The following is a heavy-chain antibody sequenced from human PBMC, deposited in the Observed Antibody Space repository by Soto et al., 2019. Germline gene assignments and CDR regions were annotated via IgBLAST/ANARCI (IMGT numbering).Heavy chain of an antibody. Sequence: QVQLVQSGAEVKKPGSSVKVSCKASGGTFSSYAISWVRQAPGQGLEWMGGIIPIFGTANYAQKFQGRVTITADESTSTAYMELSSLRSEDTAVYYCARIPWPKRIYYYYGMDVWGQGTTVTVSS. D-gene: IGHD1-1*01. CDR2: IIPIFGTA. CDR3: ARIPWPKRIYYYYGMDV. J-gene: IGHJ6*02. V-gene: IGHV1-69*12. CDR1: GGTFSSYA.